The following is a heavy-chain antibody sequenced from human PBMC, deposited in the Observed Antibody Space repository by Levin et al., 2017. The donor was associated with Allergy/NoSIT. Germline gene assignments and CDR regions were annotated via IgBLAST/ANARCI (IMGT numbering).Heavy chain of an antibody. CDR1: GFSISTSGVG. CDR3: VHRPPYGSGRYDAFDI. Sequence: SGPTLVKPTQTLTLTCTFSGFSISTSGVGVGWIRQPPGKALEWLTLIYWDDDKRYSPSLKSRLTITKDTPKNQVVLTVTTMDPVDTGTYYCVHRPPYGSGRYDAFDIWGQGTMVTVSS. D-gene: IGHD3-10*01. CDR2: IYWDDDK. V-gene: IGHV2-5*02. J-gene: IGHJ3*02.